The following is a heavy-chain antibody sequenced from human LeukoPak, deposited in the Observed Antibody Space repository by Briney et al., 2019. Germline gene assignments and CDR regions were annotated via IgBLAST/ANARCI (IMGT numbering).Heavy chain of an antibody. CDR3: ARDTSGNNFGY. CDR2: INPNSGGT. V-gene: IGHV1-2*02. CDR1: GYTFTSYG. D-gene: IGHD1-26*01. J-gene: IGHJ4*02. Sequence: ASVKVSCKASGYTFTSYGISWVRQAPGQGLEWMGWINPNSGGTLYAQKFQGRVTMTRDTSTTTAFVEVSRLTSDDTAVYFCARDTSGNNFGYWGQGTLVTVSS.